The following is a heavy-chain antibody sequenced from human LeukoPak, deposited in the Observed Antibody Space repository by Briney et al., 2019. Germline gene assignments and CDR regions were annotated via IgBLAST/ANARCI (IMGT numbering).Heavy chain of an antibody. V-gene: IGHV1-2*02. CDR3: ARGYYDIFTGFDP. CDR1: GYTFTGYY. D-gene: IGHD3-9*01. CDR2: INPNSGGT. J-gene: IGHJ5*02. Sequence: GASVKGSCKASGYTFTGYYMHWVRQAPGQGLEWMGWINPNSGGTNYAQKCQGRVTMTRDTSISTAYMELSRLRSDDTAVYYCARGYYDIFTGFDPWGQGTLVTVSS.